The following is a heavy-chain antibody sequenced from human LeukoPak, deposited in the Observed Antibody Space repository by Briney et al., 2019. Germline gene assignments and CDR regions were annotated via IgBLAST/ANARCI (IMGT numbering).Heavy chain of an antibody. V-gene: IGHV3-21*01. CDR3: ARGIVGATSASHYYYYYMDV. J-gene: IGHJ6*03. Sequence: GGSLRLSCAASGFTFSSYSMNWVRQAPGKGLEWVSSISSSSSYIYYADSVKGRFTISRDNAKNSLYLQMNSLRAEDTAVYYCARGIVGATSASHYYYYYMDVWGKGTTVTVSS. D-gene: IGHD1-26*01. CDR2: ISSSSSYI. CDR1: GFTFSSYS.